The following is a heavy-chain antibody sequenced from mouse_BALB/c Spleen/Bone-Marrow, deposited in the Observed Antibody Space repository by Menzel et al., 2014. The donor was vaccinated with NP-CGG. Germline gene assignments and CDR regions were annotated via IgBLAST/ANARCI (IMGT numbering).Heavy chain of an antibody. CDR3: ARRTTGAAPFDY. CDR2: INPGSRST. J-gene: IGHJ2*01. CDR1: GYAFTNYL. Sequence: QVQLKESGAELARPGTSVKVSCKASGYAFTNYLIEWVKQRPGQGLEWIGVINPGSRSTNYNEKFKGKATLTADKSSSTAYMQLSSLTSDDSAVYFCARRTTGAAPFDYWGQGTTLTVSS. V-gene: IGHV1-54*01. D-gene: IGHD1-1*01.